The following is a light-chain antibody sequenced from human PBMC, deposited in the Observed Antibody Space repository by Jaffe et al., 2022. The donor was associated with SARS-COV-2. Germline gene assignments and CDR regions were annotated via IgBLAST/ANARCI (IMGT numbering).Light chain of an antibody. CDR3: HSRGSSGDPLV. CDR2: EKN. Sequence: SSELTQDPAVSVALGQTVRITCQGDSLRRYYASWYQQKPGQAPVLVIYEKNKRPSGIPDRFSGSNSGNTASLTITGAQAEDEADYYCHSRGSSGDPLVFGAGTKVTVL. J-gene: IGLJ1*01. CDR1: SLRRYY. V-gene: IGLV3-19*01.